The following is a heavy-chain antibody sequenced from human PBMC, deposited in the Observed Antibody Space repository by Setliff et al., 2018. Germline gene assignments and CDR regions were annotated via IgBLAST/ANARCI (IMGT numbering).Heavy chain of an antibody. CDR1: GDSMSGAS. V-gene: IGHV4-59*01. J-gene: IGHJ4*02. Sequence: TLSLTCTVSGDSMSGASMWTWIRQPPGKGLEFMGYVFPSGATKYDPSIKSRLTISVDTSKNQFSLKLTSLTAADTAVYFCAKGGTYRYFDFWGQGILVTVSS. CDR2: VFPSGAT. D-gene: IGHD2-15*01. CDR3: AKGGTYRYFDF.